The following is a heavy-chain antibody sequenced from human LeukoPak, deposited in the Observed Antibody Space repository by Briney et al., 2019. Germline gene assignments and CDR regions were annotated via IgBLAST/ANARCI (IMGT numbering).Heavy chain of an antibody. D-gene: IGHD4-17*01. CDR1: GFTFSNAW. V-gene: IGHV3-15*01. J-gene: IGHJ4*02. Sequence: GGSLRLSCAASGFTFSNAWMSWVRQAPGKGLEWVGRIKSKTDGGTTDYAAPVKGRFTISRDDSKNTLYLQMNSLKTEDTSVYYCTTDVDGDCQRNWGQGTLVTVSS. CDR2: IKSKTDGGTT. CDR3: TTDVDGDCQRN.